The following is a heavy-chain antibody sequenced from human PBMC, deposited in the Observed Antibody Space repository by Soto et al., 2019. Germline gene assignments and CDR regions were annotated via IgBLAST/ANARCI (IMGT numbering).Heavy chain of an antibody. J-gene: IGHJ4*02. D-gene: IGHD3-16*02. Sequence: SVKVSCKASGGTFSSYAISWVRQAPGQGLEWMGGIIPIFGTANYAQKFQGRVTITADESTSTAYMELSSLRSEDTAVYYCARVVYTGPSLYAFDYWGQGTLVTVSS. V-gene: IGHV1-69*13. CDR2: IIPIFGTA. CDR3: ARVVYTGPSLYAFDY. CDR1: GGTFSSYA.